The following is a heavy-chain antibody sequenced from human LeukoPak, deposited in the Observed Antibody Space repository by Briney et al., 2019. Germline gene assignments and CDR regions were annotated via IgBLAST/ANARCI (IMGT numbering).Heavy chain of an antibody. CDR3: ARQYDSSGYYIKVNEENFDY. CDR1: GYSFTSYW. J-gene: IGHJ4*02. Sequence: GESLKISCKGSGYSFTSYWIGWVRQMPGKGLEWMGIMYPGDSDTTYSPSFQGQVTISADKSISTAYLQWSSLKASDTAMYYCARQYDSSGYYIKVNEENFDYWGQGTLVTVSS. V-gene: IGHV5-51*01. CDR2: MYPGDSDT. D-gene: IGHD3-22*01.